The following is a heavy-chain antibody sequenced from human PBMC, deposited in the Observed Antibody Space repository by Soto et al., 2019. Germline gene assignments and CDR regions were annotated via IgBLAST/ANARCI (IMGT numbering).Heavy chain of an antibody. D-gene: IGHD3-22*01. CDR2: IYYSGST. V-gene: IGHV4-30-4*01. Sequence: ASETLSLTCTVSGGSISSGDYYWSWIRQPPGKGLEWIGYIYYSGSTYYNPSLKSRVTISVDTSKNQFSLKLSSVTAADTAVYYCARANYYDSSGSVRYFDYWGQGTLVTVSS. CDR1: GGSISSGDYY. CDR3: ARANYYDSSGSVRYFDY. J-gene: IGHJ4*02.